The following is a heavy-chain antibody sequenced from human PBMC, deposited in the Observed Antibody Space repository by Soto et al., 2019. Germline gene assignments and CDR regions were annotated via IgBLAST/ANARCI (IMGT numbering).Heavy chain of an antibody. V-gene: IGHV3-73*02. Sequence: EVQLVESGGGLVQPGGSLKLSCAASGFIFSGSAMHWVRQASGKGLEWVGRIRSKGNSYAKEYGASVRGRFTISRDDSKNTQYLQMNSLKTDDTAVYYCSRRAGVPADGSFYYYGMDVWGQGTTVTVSS. D-gene: IGHD6-13*01. CDR1: GFIFSGSA. CDR3: SRRAGVPADGSFYYYGMDV. CDR2: IRSKGNSYAK. J-gene: IGHJ6*02.